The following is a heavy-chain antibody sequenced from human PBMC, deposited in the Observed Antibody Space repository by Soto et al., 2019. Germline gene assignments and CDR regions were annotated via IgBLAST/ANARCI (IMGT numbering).Heavy chain of an antibody. CDR2: VSIGGST. Sequence: GGSLSLSCAASGFAFSSYAMGWVRQGPGKGLEWVAVVSIGGSTHYADSVRGRFTISRDNSKNTLSLQMNSLTAEDTAVYFCAKRRGGGGHFDYWGPGPRVTVSS. J-gene: IGHJ4*02. V-gene: IGHV3-23*01. CDR1: GFAFSSYA. D-gene: IGHD2-15*01. CDR3: AKRRGGGGHFDY.